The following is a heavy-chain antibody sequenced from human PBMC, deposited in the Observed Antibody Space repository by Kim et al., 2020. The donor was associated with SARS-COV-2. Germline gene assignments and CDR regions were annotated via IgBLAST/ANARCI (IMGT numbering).Heavy chain of an antibody. J-gene: IGHJ4*02. CDR2: IYHSGST. CDR3: ARVDYYDSSGYSSYYFDY. D-gene: IGHD3-22*01. V-gene: IGHV4-38-2*02. Sequence: SETLSLTCTVSGYSISSGYYWGWIRQPPGKGLEWIGSIYHSGSTYYNPSLKRRVTISVDTSKNQFSLKLSSVTAADTAVYYCARVDYYDSSGYSSYYFDYWGQGNLVTVYS. CDR1: GYSISSGYY.